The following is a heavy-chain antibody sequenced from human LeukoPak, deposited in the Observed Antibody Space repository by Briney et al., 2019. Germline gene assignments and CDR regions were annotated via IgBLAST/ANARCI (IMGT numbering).Heavy chain of an antibody. D-gene: IGHD6-13*01. CDR1: GFTFDDYA. J-gene: IGHJ4*02. CDR2: ISCNSGSI. Sequence: PGGSLRLSCAASGFTFDDYAMHWVRQAPGKGLEWVSGISCNSGSIGYADSVKGRFTISRDNAKNSLYLQMNSLRPEDTALYYCAKDEIIKLGVAAAGSFANWGQGTRVTVSS. CDR3: AKDEIIKLGVAAAGSFAN. V-gene: IGHV3-9*01.